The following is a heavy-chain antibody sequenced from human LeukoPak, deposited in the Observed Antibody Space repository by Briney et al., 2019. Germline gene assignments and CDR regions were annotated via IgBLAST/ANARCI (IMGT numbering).Heavy chain of an antibody. CDR1: GFPLTGNY. Sequence: PGGSLRLSCVATGFPLTGNYVSCIRDPPRGEPAWVHHISSGRYSQYHAHYVRGRSTISPDNADHSLFLEMSTLRVDDTASYYCARGKRTFDLWGQGTLVIVSS. CDR2: ISSGRYSQ. V-gene: IGHV3-11*01. CDR3: ARGKRTFDL. J-gene: IGHJ5*02.